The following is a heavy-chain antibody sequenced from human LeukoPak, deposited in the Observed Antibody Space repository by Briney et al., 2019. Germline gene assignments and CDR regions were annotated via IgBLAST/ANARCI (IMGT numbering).Heavy chain of an antibody. CDR3: AKCRPLLRFLEWLLSTDY. J-gene: IGHJ4*02. CDR1: GFTFSSSG. V-gene: IGHV3-30*18. D-gene: IGHD3-3*01. Sequence: PGGSLRLSCAASGFTFSSSGMHWVRQAPGKGLEWVAVISYDGSDKYYADSVKGRFTISRDNSKNTLYLQMNSLRAEDTAVYYCAKCRPLLRFLEWLLSTDYWGQGTLVTVSS. CDR2: ISYDGSDK.